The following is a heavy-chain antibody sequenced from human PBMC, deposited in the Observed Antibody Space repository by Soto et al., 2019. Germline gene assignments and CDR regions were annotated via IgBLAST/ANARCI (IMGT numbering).Heavy chain of an antibody. CDR1: GYTFTSYG. CDR3: ARMDSYASSGYYFSSGMDL. Sequence: AASVKVSCKASGYTFTSYGISWVRQAPGQGLEWMGWISAYNGNTNYAQKLQGRVTMTTDTSTSTAYMELRSLRSDDTAVYYCARMDSYASSGYYFSSGMDLWCKGSTRNV. J-gene: IGHJ6*04. V-gene: IGHV1-18*04. CDR2: ISAYNGNT. D-gene: IGHD3-22*01.